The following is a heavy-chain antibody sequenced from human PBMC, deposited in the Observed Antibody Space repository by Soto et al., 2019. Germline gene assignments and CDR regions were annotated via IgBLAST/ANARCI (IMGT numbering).Heavy chain of an antibody. D-gene: IGHD6-13*01. CDR2: IIPIFGTA. V-gene: IGHV1-69*12. CDR1: GGTFSSYA. CDR3: ASKVAAAGFDGAGVDV. J-gene: IGHJ6*02. Sequence: QVQLVQSGAEVKKPGSSVKVSCKASGGTFSSYAISWVRQAPGQGLEWMGGIIPIFGTANYAQKFQGRVTITADESTSTAYMELSSLRAEDTAVYYCASKVAAAGFDGAGVDVWGQGTTVTVSS.